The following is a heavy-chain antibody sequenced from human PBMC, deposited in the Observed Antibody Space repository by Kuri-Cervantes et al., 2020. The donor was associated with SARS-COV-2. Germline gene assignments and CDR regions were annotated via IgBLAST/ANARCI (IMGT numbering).Heavy chain of an antibody. J-gene: IGHJ3*02. V-gene: IGHV3-30*18. CDR2: ISYDGSNK. D-gene: IGHD3-22*01. CDR1: GFTFSNYA. Sequence: GGSLRLSCAASGFTFSNYAMSWVRQAPGKGLEWVAVISYDGSNKYYADSVKGRFTISRDNSKNTLYLQMNSLRAEDTAVYYCAKDLITMIVVVTYGGFDIWGQGTMVTVSS. CDR3: AKDLITMIVVVTYGGFDI.